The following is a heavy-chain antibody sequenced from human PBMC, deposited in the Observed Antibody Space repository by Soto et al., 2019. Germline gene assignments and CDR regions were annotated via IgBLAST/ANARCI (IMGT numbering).Heavy chain of an antibody. V-gene: IGHV3-23*01. CDR3: ATDPPRNYYDNNGTMGN. CDR2: ISGSGGST. Sequence: PGGSLRLSCAASGFTFSIFAMSWVRQSPGKGLESVSTISGSGGSTYYADAVKGRFTISRDNSMGTLYLQMKSLRVEDTAIYYCATDPPRNYYDNNGTMGNWGQGTLVTVSS. D-gene: IGHD3-22*01. CDR1: GFTFSIFA. J-gene: IGHJ4*02.